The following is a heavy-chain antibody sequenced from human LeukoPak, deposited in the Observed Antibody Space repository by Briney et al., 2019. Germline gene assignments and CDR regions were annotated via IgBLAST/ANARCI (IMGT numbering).Heavy chain of an antibody. CDR3: ARDLSNWNDAGGTS. CDR1: GFIFSPYW. CDR2: IDSDGRRT. Sequence: PGGSLRLSCAASGFIFSPYWMHWVRQAPGKGLMWVSHIDSDGRRTSYADSVRGRFTISRDNAKSTLYLQMNSLRAEDTAVYYCARDLSNWNDAGGTSWGQGTLVTVSS. D-gene: IGHD1-20*01. V-gene: IGHV3-74*01. J-gene: IGHJ5*02.